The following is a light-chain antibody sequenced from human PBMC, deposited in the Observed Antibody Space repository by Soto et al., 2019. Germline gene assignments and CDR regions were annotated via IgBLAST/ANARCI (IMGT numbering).Light chain of an antibody. CDR3: SSYTSSSRGV. CDR1: SSDVGGYNY. CDR2: DVS. V-gene: IGLV2-14*01. J-gene: IGLJ3*02. Sequence: QSALTQPASVSGSPGQSITISCTGTSSDVGGYNYVSWYQQHPGKAPKLMIYDVSNRPSGVSNRFSGSKSGNTASLTISGLQAEDEAEYYCSSYTSSSRGVFGGGTKVTVL.